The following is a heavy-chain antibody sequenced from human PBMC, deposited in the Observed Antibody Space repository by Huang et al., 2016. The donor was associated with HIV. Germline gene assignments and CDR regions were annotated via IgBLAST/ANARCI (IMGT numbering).Heavy chain of an antibody. V-gene: IGHV1-69*13. CDR1: GGTFSRYG. CDR3: ARTSNWKAEYFRF. D-gene: IGHD1-20*01. CDR2: IIPIFGAA. Sequence: QVQLVQSGTEVKTPGSSVKVSCKASGGTFSRYGISWVRQAPGQGLEGTGGIIPIFGAANYAQKFQGRVTITADESTNTAYMELSSLRFDDTAVYYCARTSNWKAEYFRFWGQGTLVTVAS. J-gene: IGHJ1*01.